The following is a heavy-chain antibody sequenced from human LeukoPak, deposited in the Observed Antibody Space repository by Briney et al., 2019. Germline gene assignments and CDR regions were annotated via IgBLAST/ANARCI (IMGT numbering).Heavy chain of an antibody. D-gene: IGHD3-9*01. J-gene: IGHJ4*02. Sequence: ASVKVSCKASGYTVTGYYMHWVRQAPGQGLEWMGWINPNSGGTNYAQKFQGRVTMTRDTSISTAYMELSRLRSDDTAVYYCARVWPRYYDILTGYYGLGDYFDYWGQGTLVTVSS. CDR1: GYTVTGYY. V-gene: IGHV1-2*02. CDR2: INPNSGGT. CDR3: ARVWPRYYDILTGYYGLGDYFDY.